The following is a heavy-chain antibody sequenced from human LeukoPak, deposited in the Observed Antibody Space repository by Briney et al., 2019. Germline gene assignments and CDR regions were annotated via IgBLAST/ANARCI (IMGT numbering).Heavy chain of an antibody. V-gene: IGHV4-59*01. Sequence: SETLSLTCTVSGASISRDYWTWIRQPPGKGLEWIGYIYNGGSTTYSPSLNSRVTISLDTSNNQVSLRLSSVTAADAAVYYCAKGGTYGGGADYWGQGTLVTVSS. CDR1: GASISRDY. D-gene: IGHD1-26*01. CDR2: IYNGGST. J-gene: IGHJ4*02. CDR3: AKGGTYGGGADY.